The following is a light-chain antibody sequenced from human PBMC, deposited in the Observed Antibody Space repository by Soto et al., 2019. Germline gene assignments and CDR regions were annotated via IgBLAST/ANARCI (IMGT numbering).Light chain of an antibody. V-gene: IGKV1-12*01. Sequence: DIQITQSPSSLSASVGDRVTITCQASQNINNYLNWYQQKPGRAPKLLIYDASSLESGVPSRFSGSGSGTEFTLTISSLQPDDFATYYCQQANSLPLTFGGGTKVDIK. J-gene: IGKJ4*01. CDR1: QNINNY. CDR2: DAS. CDR3: QQANSLPLT.